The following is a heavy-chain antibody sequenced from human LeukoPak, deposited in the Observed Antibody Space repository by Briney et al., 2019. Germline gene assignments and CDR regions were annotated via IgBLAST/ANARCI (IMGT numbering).Heavy chain of an antibody. V-gene: IGHV3-30*02. D-gene: IGHD3-22*01. Sequence: GGSLRLPCAASGFSFRSYGMHWVRQAPGQGLEWVAFIRNDGSDKYYADSVRGRFTISRDNSKNSLHVQMNSLRVEDTGVYYCAKDLEAGTSGYSLDYWGQGTLVSVSS. CDR2: IRNDGSDK. CDR3: AKDLEAGTSGYSLDY. J-gene: IGHJ4*02. CDR1: GFSFRSYG.